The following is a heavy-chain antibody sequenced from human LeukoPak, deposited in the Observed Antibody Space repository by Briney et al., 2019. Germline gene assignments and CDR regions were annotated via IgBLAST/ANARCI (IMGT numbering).Heavy chain of an antibody. V-gene: IGHV1-2*02. CDR1: GYTFTGYY. Sequence: ASVKVSCKASGYTFTGYYMHGVRQAPGQGLEWMGWINPNSGGTNYAQKFQGRVTMTRDTSISTAYMELSRLRSDDTAVYYCARDQRYCSSTSCYTGPFRWGQGTMVTVSS. CDR2: INPNSGGT. CDR3: ARDQRYCSSTSCYTGPFR. J-gene: IGHJ3*01. D-gene: IGHD2-2*02.